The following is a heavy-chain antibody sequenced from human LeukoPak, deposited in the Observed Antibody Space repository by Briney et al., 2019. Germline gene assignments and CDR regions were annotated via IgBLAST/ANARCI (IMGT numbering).Heavy chain of an antibody. Sequence: GGSLRLSCAASGFTFSSYAMSWVRQAPGKGLEWVSAISGSGGSTYYADSVKGRFTISRDNSKNTLFLQMNSLRADDTAVYYCARSLGWYQVDYWGQGTLVTVSS. D-gene: IGHD6-19*01. CDR1: GFTFSSYA. CDR3: ARSLGWYQVDY. J-gene: IGHJ4*02. V-gene: IGHV3-23*01. CDR2: ISGSGGST.